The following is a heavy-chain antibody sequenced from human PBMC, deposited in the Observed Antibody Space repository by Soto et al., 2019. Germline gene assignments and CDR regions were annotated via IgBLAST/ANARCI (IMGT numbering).Heavy chain of an antibody. Sequence: EVQLVESGGGLVQPGGSLRLSCAASGFTFSSYWMHWVRQAPGKGLVWVSRISGSGDNTYYADSVKGRFTISRDNSKNTLYLQMNSLRAEDTAVYYCTKAGYCSGGSCHVAFDIWGQGTMVTVSS. J-gene: IGHJ3*02. CDR2: ISGSGDNT. D-gene: IGHD2-15*01. V-gene: IGHV3-23*04. CDR3: TKAGYCSGGSCHVAFDI. CDR1: GFTFSSYW.